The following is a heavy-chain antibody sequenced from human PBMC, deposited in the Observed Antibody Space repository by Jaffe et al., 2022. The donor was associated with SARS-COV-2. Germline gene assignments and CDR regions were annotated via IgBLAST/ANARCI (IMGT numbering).Heavy chain of an antibody. D-gene: IGHD3-10*01. CDR1: GFTFSSYS. Sequence: EVQLVESGGGLVQPGGSLRLSCAASGFTFSSYSMNWVRQAPGKGLEWVSYISSSSSTIYYADSVKGRFTISRDNAKNSLYLQMNSLRDEDTAVYYCARERGGGERGGYVDYWGQGTLVTVSS. V-gene: IGHV3-48*02. J-gene: IGHJ4*02. CDR2: ISSSSSTI. CDR3: ARERGGGERGGYVDY.